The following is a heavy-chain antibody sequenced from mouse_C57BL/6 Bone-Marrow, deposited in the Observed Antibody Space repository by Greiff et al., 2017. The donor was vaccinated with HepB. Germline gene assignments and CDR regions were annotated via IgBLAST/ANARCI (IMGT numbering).Heavy chain of an antibody. Sequence: EVQLQQSGPELVKPGASVKIPCKASGYTFTDYNIDWVKQSHGKSLEWIGDINPNNGGTIYNQKFKGKATLTVDKSSSTAYMELRSLTSEDTAVYYCARGDSSGPYWWFDVWGTGTTVTVSS. CDR3: ARGDSSGPYWWFDV. J-gene: IGHJ1*03. CDR1: GYTFTDYN. V-gene: IGHV1-18*01. CDR2: INPNNGGT. D-gene: IGHD3-2*02.